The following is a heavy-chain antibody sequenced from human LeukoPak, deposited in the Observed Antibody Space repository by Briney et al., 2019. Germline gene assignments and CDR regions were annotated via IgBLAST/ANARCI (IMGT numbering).Heavy chain of an antibody. Sequence: GASVKVSCKASGYTFTSYGISWVRQAPGQGLEWMGWISAYNGNTNYAQKLQGRVTMTTDTSTSTAYMELRSLRSDDTAVYYCARAIGDYYDSSGYAYYYYGMDVWGQGTTVTVSS. V-gene: IGHV1-18*01. CDR1: GYTFTSYG. CDR3: ARAIGDYYDSSGYAYYYYGMDV. D-gene: IGHD3-22*01. CDR2: ISAYNGNT. J-gene: IGHJ6*02.